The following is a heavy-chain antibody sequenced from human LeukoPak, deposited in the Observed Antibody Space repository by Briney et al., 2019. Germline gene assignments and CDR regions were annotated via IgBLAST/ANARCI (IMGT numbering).Heavy chain of an antibody. D-gene: IGHD6-6*01. Sequence: TGGSLRLSCAASGFTFRSYWMSWVRQAPRKGLAWVANIKRDGSERYYVDSVKGRFTTSRDNAKNSLYLQMNSLRAEDTAVYYCARGPLGIAARPHYYYYMDVWGKGTTVTVSS. J-gene: IGHJ6*03. V-gene: IGHV3-7*01. CDR3: ARGPLGIAARPHYYYYMDV. CDR2: IKRDGSER. CDR1: GFTFRSYW.